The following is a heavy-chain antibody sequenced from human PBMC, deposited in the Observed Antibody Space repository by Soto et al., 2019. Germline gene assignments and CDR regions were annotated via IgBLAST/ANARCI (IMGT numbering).Heavy chain of an antibody. CDR1: GFTVSTNY. CDR2: IFASGKT. J-gene: IGHJ3*01. CDR3: AGESPGFYGMSFDL. Sequence: EVQLVESGGGLIQPGGSLRLSCTASGFTVSTNYMAWVRRAAGKGLEWVSVIFASGKTYYADAVKGRFTVSRDKSQNTLFHQMSSLTVEDTAVYYCAGESPGFYGMSFDLWGQGTAVTVSS. D-gene: IGHD3-22*01. V-gene: IGHV3-53*01.